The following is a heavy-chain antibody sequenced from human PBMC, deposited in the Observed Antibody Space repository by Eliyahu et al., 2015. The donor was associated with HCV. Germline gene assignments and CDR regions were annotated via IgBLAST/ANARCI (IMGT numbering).Heavy chain of an antibody. CDR2: IIPIFGTA. V-gene: IGHV1-69*01. J-gene: IGHJ5*02. D-gene: IGHD3-10*01. Sequence: VQSQVQVKKPGSSVKXSCKASGGXXSSYAIAGGRXAPGQGLEWXGGIIPIFGTANYAQKFQGRVTITADESTSTAYMELSSLRSEDTAVYYCARDPRITMVQGVFPNWFDPWGQGTLVTVSS. CDR3: ARDPRITMVQGVFPNWFDP. CDR1: GGXXSSYA.